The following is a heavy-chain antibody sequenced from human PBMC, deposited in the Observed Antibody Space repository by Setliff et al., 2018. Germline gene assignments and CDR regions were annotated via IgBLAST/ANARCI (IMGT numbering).Heavy chain of an antibody. D-gene: IGHD2-15*01. CDR1: GFTFSDHY. J-gene: IGHJ5*02. CDR2: TRTKARMYTT. Sequence: GGSLRLSCVASGFTFSDHYMDWVRQAPGKGLEWVGRTRTKARMYTTEYAASGKGRFTISRDDSKNSLYLQMNSLKTEDTAVYYCAVSGINDSLSSWGQGTLVTVSS. V-gene: IGHV3-72*01. CDR3: AVSGINDSLSS.